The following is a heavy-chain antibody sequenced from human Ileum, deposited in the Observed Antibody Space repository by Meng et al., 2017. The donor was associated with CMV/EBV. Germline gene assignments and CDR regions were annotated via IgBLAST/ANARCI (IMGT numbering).Heavy chain of an antibody. J-gene: IGHJ4*02. Sequence: ASVKVSCKASGYTLTDYYIHWVRQAPGQGLEWMAWINPNSGGTSYAQKFQGRVTVTRDTSINTAYMDLTSLRSDDTAVYYCARDRWYQLLYSFDYWGQGTLVTVSS. CDR1: GYTLTDYY. CDR2: INPNSGGT. CDR3: ARDRWYQLLYSFDY. V-gene: IGHV1-2*02. D-gene: IGHD2-2*02.